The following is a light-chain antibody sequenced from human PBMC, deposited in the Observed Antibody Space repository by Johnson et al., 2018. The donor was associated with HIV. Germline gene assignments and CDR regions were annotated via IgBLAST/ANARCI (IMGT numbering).Light chain of an antibody. CDR1: SSNIGNNY. CDR2: DNN. V-gene: IGLV1-51*01. Sequence: QSVLTQPPSVSAAPGQKVTISCSGSSSNIGNNYVSWYQHLPGTAPKLLIYDNNKRPSGIPDRFSGSKSGTSATLGITGLQTGDEGDYYCGTWDSSLGGGFFGTGTKVTVL. CDR3: GTWDSSLGGGF. J-gene: IGLJ1*01.